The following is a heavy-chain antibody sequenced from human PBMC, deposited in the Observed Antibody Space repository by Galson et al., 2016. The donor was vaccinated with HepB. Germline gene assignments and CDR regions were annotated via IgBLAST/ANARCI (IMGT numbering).Heavy chain of an antibody. CDR3: AKEGGISTTMLDYYYHYDMDV. V-gene: IGHV3-30*18. J-gene: IGHJ6*02. CDR2: ISYDGTNT. CDR1: GFTFRDYG. Sequence: LRLSCAASGFTFRDYGMHWVRQAPGKGLEWVAVISYDGTNTYYVDSVKGRFTISRDNSKNTLFLQMDSLRLEDTAAYYCAKEGGISTTMLDYYYHYDMDVWGQGTTVTVSS. D-gene: IGHD3-10*02.